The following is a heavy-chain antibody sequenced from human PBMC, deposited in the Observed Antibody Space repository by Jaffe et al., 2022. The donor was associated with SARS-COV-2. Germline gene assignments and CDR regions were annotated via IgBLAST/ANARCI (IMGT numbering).Heavy chain of an antibody. D-gene: IGHD5-12*01. Sequence: QVQLVQSGAEVKKPGASVKVSCKASGYTFTSYGISWVRQAPGQGLEWMGWISAYNGNTNYAQKLQGRVTMTTDTSTSTAYMELRSLRSDDTAVYYCARELTQATIWRGVDAFDIWGQGTMVTVSS. CDR2: ISAYNGNT. V-gene: IGHV1-18*01. CDR3: ARELTQATIWRGVDAFDI. J-gene: IGHJ3*02. CDR1: GYTFTSYG.